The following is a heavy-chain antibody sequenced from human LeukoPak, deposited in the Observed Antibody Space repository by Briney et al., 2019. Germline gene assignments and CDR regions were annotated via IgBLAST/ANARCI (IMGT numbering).Heavy chain of an antibody. J-gene: IGHJ4*02. CDR1: GGSISRYY. CDR2: IYYSGST. CDR3: ARGKYQLDY. D-gene: IGHD2-2*01. V-gene: IGHV4-59*08. Sequence: PSETLSLTCTVSGGSISRYYWSWTRQPPGKGLEWIGHIYYSGSTNHNPSLRSRVTISVDTSKNQFSLKPSSVTAADTAVYYCARGKYQLDYWGQGTLVTVSS.